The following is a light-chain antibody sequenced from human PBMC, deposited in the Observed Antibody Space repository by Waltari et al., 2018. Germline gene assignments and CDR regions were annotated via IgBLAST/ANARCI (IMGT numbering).Light chain of an antibody. J-gene: IGKJ1*01. V-gene: IGKV3-20*01. CDR3: QKYNRLPAT. Sequence: EMVLTQSPGTLSLSPGERATLSCRASESIGNYLAWYQQRPGQAPRLVMFHASNRATGIPDRFSGSGSGTDFSLTISRLEPEDCAVYYCQKYNRLPATFGQGTKVEIK. CDR2: HAS. CDR1: ESIGNY.